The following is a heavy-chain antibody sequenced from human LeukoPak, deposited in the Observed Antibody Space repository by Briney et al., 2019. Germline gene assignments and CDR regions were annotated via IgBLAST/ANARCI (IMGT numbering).Heavy chain of an antibody. CDR3: ARGRFGGIGNWFDP. Sequence: ASVKVSCKASGYTFTGYYMHWLRQAPGQALEWMGWINPNSGGTNYAQKFQGRVTMIRDTSISTAYMELSRLRSDDTAVYYCARGRFGGIGNWFDPWGQGTLVTVSS. V-gene: IGHV1-2*02. CDR1: GYTFTGYY. D-gene: IGHD3-10*01. CDR2: INPNSGGT. J-gene: IGHJ5*02.